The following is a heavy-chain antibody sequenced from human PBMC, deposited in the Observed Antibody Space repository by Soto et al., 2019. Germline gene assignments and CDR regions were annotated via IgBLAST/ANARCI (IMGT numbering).Heavy chain of an antibody. CDR1: GGSVSSDNYY. CDR2: IYYIGST. CDR3: ARFLVGASRGGWFDP. V-gene: IGHV4-61*01. Sequence: SETLSLTCTVSGGSVSSDNYYWSWIRHPPGNGLEWIGYIYYIGSTNSNPSLKSRVTMSVDTSKNQFSLKLTSVTAADTAVYYCARFLVGASRGGWFDPWGPGTMVTVYS. D-gene: IGHD1-26*01. J-gene: IGHJ5*02.